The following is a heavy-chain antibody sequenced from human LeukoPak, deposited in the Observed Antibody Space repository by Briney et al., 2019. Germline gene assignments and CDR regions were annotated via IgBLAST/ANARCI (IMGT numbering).Heavy chain of an antibody. J-gene: IGHJ4*02. CDR2: ISYDGSNK. CDR1: GFTFSSYG. CDR3: AKVPLIAAPKHFDY. D-gene: IGHD6-13*01. Sequence: GGSLRLSCAASGFTFSSYGMHWVRQAPGKGLEWVAVISYDGSNKYYADSVKGRFTISRDNSKNTLYLQMNSLRAEDTAVYYCAKVPLIAAPKHFDYWGQGTPVTVSS. V-gene: IGHV3-30*18.